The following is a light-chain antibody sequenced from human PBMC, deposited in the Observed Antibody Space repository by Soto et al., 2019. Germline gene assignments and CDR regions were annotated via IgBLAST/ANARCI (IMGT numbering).Light chain of an antibody. Sequence: QSVLTQPASVSGSLGQSITISCTGTSSDVGSYNLVSWYQQHPGKAPKLMIYEVRKRPSGVSNHISGSKSGNTASLTISGLQAEGEADYYCCSYAGTSTWVFGGGTKVTVL. CDR3: CSYAGTSTWV. V-gene: IGLV2-23*02. CDR1: SSDVGSYNL. CDR2: EVR. J-gene: IGLJ3*02.